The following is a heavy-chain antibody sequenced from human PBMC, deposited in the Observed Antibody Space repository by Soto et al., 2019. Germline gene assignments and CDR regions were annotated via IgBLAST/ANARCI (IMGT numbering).Heavy chain of an antibody. V-gene: IGHV4-59*01. Sequence: QVQLQESGPGLVKPSETLSLTCTVSGGSISSYYWSWIRQPPGKGLEWIGYIYYSGSTNYNPSLKSRVTISVDTSKNQFSLKLSSVTAADTAVYYCARGLPDTAMAHFDYWGQGTLVTVSS. J-gene: IGHJ4*02. CDR1: GGSISSYY. CDR3: ARGLPDTAMAHFDY. D-gene: IGHD5-18*01. CDR2: IYYSGST.